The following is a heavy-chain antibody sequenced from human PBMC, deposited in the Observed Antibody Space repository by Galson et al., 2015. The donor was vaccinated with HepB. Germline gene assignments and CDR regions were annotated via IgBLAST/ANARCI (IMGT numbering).Heavy chain of an antibody. J-gene: IGHJ6*03. D-gene: IGHD2-2*02. Sequence: SVKVSCKASGYTFTGYYMHWVRQAPGQGLEWMGWINPNSGGTNYAQKFQGRVTMTRDTSISTAYMELSRLRSDDTAVYYCAREFVVVPAAIHRYYYYYMDVWGQGTTVTVSS. CDR2: INPNSGGT. CDR1: GYTFTGYY. V-gene: IGHV1-2*02. CDR3: AREFVVVPAAIHRYYYYYMDV.